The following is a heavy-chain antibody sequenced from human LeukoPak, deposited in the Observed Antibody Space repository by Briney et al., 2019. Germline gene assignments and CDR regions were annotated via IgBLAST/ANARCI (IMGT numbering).Heavy chain of an antibody. V-gene: IGHV3-21*01. CDR2: ISSSSSYI. D-gene: IGHD4-17*01. J-gene: IGHJ4*02. CDR3: ARRGDYGDVGY. CDR1: GFTFSYYS. Sequence: GGSLRLSCAASGFTFSYYSMNWVRQAPGKGLEWVSSISSSSSYINYADSVKGRFTISRDNAKNSLYLQMNSLRAEDTAVYYCARRGDYGDVGYWGQGTLVTVSS.